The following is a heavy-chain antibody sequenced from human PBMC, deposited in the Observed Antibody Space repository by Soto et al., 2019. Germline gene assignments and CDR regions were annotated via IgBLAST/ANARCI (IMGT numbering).Heavy chain of an antibody. CDR1: GGTFSSYA. D-gene: IGHD3-22*01. J-gene: IGHJ3*02. V-gene: IGHV1-69*06. CDR3: ARDYYDSSGYYSLAFDI. CDR2: IIPIFGTA. Sequence: GASVKVSCKASGGTFSSYAISWVRQAPGQGLEWMGGIIPIFGTANYAQKFQGRVTITADKSTSTAYMELSSLRSEDTAVYYCARDYYDSSGYYSLAFDIWGQGTMVTV.